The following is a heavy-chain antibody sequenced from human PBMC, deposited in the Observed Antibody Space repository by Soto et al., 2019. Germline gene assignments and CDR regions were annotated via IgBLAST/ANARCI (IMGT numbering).Heavy chain of an antibody. CDR1: GASITSTSYH. Sequence: SETLSLTCTVSGASITSTSYHWGWIRQPPGKGLEWIGNFYYSGSTYYNPSLRSRVTLSVDASKNQFSVKVSSVTATDTAVYYCARSVGDYYYGMDVWGQGTTVTVSS. J-gene: IGHJ6*02. CDR3: ARSVGDYYYGMDV. V-gene: IGHV4-39*01. CDR2: FYYSGST. D-gene: IGHD1-26*01.